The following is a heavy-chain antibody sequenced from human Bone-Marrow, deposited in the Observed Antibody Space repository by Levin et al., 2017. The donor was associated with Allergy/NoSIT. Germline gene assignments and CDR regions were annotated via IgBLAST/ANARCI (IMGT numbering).Heavy chain of an antibody. CDR1: GFTFSTYT. Sequence: GESLKISCAASGFTFSTYTMNWVRQAPGKGLEWVSSISAVSSYIYYADSVKGRFTISRDNAKNSLYLQMDSLRAEDTAVYYCAKNAHTSMVSNWFDPWGQGTLVTVSP. CDR2: ISAVSSYI. V-gene: IGHV3-21*01. J-gene: IGHJ5*02. D-gene: IGHD2-2*01. CDR3: AKNAHTSMVSNWFDP.